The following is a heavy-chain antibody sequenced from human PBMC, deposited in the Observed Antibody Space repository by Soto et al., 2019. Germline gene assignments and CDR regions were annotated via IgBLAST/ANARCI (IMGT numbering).Heavy chain of an antibody. CDR3: ARHPRLEERTYYYYMDV. V-gene: IGHV4-39*01. D-gene: IGHD3-16*01. Sequence: PSETLSLTCTVSGGSISSSSYYWGWIRQPPGKGLEWIGSIYYSGSTYYNPSLKSRVTISVDTSKNQFSLKLSSVTAADTAVYYCARHPRLEERTYYYYMDVWGKGTTVTVSS. CDR2: IYYSGST. CDR1: GGSISSSSYY. J-gene: IGHJ6*03.